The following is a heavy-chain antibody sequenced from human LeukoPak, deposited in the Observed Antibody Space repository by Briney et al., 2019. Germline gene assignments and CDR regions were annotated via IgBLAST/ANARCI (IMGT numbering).Heavy chain of an antibody. V-gene: IGHV4-59*01. D-gene: IGHD3-10*01. J-gene: IGHJ6*04. CDR2: IYYSGST. Sequence: SETLSLTCTVSGGSISGYYWSWIRQPPGKGLEWIGYIYYSGSTNYNPSLKSRVTISVDTSKNQFSLKLSSVTAADTAVYYCARDHVLLWFGELLHYGMDVWGKGTTVTVSS. CDR1: GGSISGYY. CDR3: ARDHVLLWFGELLHYGMDV.